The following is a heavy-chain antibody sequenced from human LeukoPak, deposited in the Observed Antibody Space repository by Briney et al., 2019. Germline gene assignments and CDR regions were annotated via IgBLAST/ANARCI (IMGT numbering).Heavy chain of an antibody. CDR2: IYYSGST. CDR1: GDSISSSSYY. Sequence: SETLSLTCTVSGDSISSSSYYWGWIRQSPGKGLEWIGSIYYSGSTYYNPSLKSRVAISADTSKNQFSLKLTSVTAADTAVYYCARLWRAAIDYGGQGTLVTASS. V-gene: IGHV4-39*01. D-gene: IGHD1-1*01. CDR3: ARLWRAAIDY. J-gene: IGHJ4*02.